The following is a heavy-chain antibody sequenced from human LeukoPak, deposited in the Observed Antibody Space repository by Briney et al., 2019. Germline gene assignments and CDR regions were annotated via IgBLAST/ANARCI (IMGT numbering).Heavy chain of an antibody. J-gene: IGHJ3*02. Sequence: PSETLSLTCTVSGGSISNFYWSWIRQPPGKGLEWIAYIDSSGRTNYNPSLKSRVTISVDTSRNQFSLRLSSVTAADTAVYYCARPQYSSGWRYAFDIWGQGTLVTVSS. D-gene: IGHD6-19*01. CDR2: IDSSGRT. CDR1: GGSISNFY. V-gene: IGHV4-59*01. CDR3: ARPQYSSGWRYAFDI.